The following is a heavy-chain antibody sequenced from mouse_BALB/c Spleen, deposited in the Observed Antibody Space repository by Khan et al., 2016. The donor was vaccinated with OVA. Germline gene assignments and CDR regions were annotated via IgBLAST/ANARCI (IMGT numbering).Heavy chain of an antibody. J-gene: IGHJ3*01. CDR2: ISSGGDYT. CDR1: GFTFSSYG. D-gene: IGHD4-1*01. Sequence: EVQLQESGGDLVKPGGSLKLSCAASGFTFSSYGMSWVRQTPDKRLEWVATISSGGDYTYYPDSVKGRFTISSDNAKNTLYLQMSSLKSEDTAMYYCASHLTGSFAYWGQGTLVTVSA. V-gene: IGHV5-6*01. CDR3: ASHLTGSFAY.